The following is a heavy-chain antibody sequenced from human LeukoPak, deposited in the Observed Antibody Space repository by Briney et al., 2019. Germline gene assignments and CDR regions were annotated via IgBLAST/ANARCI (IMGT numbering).Heavy chain of an antibody. CDR1: GFTFSSYS. V-gene: IGHV3-21*01. Sequence: GGSLRLSCAASGFTFSSYSMNWVRQTPGKGVEWVSSISSSSSYIFYADSVKGRFTMSRDNAKKSLFLQMNSLRAEDTAVYYCARDYGDYEPGRHHYYYYYMDVWGKGTTVTVSS. J-gene: IGHJ6*03. CDR2: ISSSSSYI. D-gene: IGHD4-17*01. CDR3: ARDYGDYEPGRHHYYYYYMDV.